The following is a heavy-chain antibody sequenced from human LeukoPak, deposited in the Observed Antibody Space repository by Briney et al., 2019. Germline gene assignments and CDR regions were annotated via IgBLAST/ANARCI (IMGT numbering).Heavy chain of an antibody. CDR2: INPSGGST. Sequence: GASVKVSCKASGYTFTSCYMHWVRQAPGQGLEWMGIINPSGGSTSYAQKFQGRVTMTRDTSTSTVYMELSSLRSEDTAVYYCARDRRDLVGATAGDAFDIWGQGTMVTVSS. V-gene: IGHV1-46*01. CDR1: GYTFTSCY. J-gene: IGHJ3*02. CDR3: ARDRRDLVGATAGDAFDI. D-gene: IGHD1-26*01.